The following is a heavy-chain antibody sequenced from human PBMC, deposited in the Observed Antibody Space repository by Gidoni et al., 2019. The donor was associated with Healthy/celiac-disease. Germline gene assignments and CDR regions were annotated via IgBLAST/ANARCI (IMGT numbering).Heavy chain of an antibody. V-gene: IGHV4-61*02. CDR2: IYTSGST. CDR3: ARDYYGSGSYSDY. CDR1: GGSISSGSYY. D-gene: IGHD3-10*01. Sequence: QVQLQESGPGLVKPSQTLSLTCTVSGGSISSGSYYWSWTRQPAGKGLEWIGRIYTSGSTNYNPSLKSRVTISVDTSKNQFSLKLSSVTAADTAVYYCARDYYGSGSYSDYWGQGTLVTVSS. J-gene: IGHJ4*02.